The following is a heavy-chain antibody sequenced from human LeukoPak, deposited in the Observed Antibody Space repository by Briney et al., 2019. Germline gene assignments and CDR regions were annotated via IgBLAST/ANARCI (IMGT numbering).Heavy chain of an antibody. CDR2: INTDGGRT. CDR3: AKAGPVAAYYYSMDA. Sequence: PGGSLRLSCSVSGFTFSAYTMHWVRQAPGRGLQYVSSINTDGGRTYYADSVKGRFTISRDNSKNTLYLQMDSLRAEDTAVYYCAKAGPVAAYYYSMDAWGQGTTVTVSS. V-gene: IGHV3-64*04. J-gene: IGHJ6*02. D-gene: IGHD6-19*01. CDR1: GFTFSAYT.